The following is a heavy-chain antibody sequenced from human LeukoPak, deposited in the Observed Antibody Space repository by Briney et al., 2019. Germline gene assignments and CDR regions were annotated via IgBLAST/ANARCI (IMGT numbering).Heavy chain of an antibody. J-gene: IGHJ4*02. CDR2: IYHSGSN. Sequence: SETLSLTCTVSGYSISSGYYWGWIRQPPGKGLEWIGSIYHSGSNYYNPSLKSRVTISVDTSKNQFSLKLSSVTAADTAVYYRARDWGSRGYFDYWGQGTLVTVPS. CDR1: GYSISSGYY. D-gene: IGHD7-27*01. V-gene: IGHV4-38-2*02. CDR3: ARDWGSRGYFDY.